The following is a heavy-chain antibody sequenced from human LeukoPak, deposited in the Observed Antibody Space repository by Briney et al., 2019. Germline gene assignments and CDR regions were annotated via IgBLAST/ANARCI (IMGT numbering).Heavy chain of an antibody. D-gene: IGHD6-13*01. CDR1: GFTFSSYW. J-gene: IGHJ5*02. CDR2: INSDGRST. CDR3: AREKSRYSSSWSSGVWFDP. V-gene: IGHV3-74*01. Sequence: PGGSLRLSCAASGFTFSSYWMHWVRQAPGKGLVWASRINSDGRSTSYADSVKGRFTISRDNAKNTLYLQMNSLRAEDTAVYCCAREKSRYSSSWSSGVWFDPWGQGTLVTVSS.